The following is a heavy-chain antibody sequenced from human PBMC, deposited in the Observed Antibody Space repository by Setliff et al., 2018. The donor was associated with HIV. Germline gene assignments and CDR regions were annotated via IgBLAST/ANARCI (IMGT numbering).Heavy chain of an antibody. CDR1: GYTFTTYW. Sequence: PGESLKISCKGSGYTFTTYWIAWVRQMPGKGLEWMGIIYCGDSRTRYSPSFQGQVTISADKSITTAYLQWSSLKASDTAMYYCARPSFSWFYYFDYWGQGTLVTVSS. D-gene: IGHD3-10*01. J-gene: IGHJ4*02. CDR3: ARPSFSWFYYFDY. V-gene: IGHV5-51*01. CDR2: IYCGDSRT.